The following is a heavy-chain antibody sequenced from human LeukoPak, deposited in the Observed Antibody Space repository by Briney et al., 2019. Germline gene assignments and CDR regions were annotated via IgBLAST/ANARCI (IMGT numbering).Heavy chain of an antibody. V-gene: IGHV3-48*03. D-gene: IGHD1-26*01. Sequence: PGGSLRLSCAASGFTFSSYEMNWVRQAPGKGLEWVSYISSSGSTIYYADSVKGRFTISRDNAKNSLYLQMNSLRAEDTAVYYCAREWELIDYWGQGTLVTVSS. CDR3: AREWELIDY. J-gene: IGHJ4*02. CDR2: ISSSGSTI. CDR1: GFTFSSYE.